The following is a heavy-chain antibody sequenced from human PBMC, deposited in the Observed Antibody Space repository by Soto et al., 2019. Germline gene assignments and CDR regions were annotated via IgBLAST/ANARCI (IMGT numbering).Heavy chain of an antibody. CDR3: TRVKPAASDY. V-gene: IGHV3-7*01. CDR1: GFTFSTYY. D-gene: IGHD2-2*01. J-gene: IGHJ4*02. CDR2: INPDGSEQ. Sequence: EVQLVEAGGGLVQPGGSLRVSCAASGFTFSTYYMNWVRQTPRKGLEWVAAINPDGSEQYYLDSVKGRFTISRDNAKNSLYLKMNSLRAEDTALYYCTRVKPAASDYWGQGTPVTVSS.